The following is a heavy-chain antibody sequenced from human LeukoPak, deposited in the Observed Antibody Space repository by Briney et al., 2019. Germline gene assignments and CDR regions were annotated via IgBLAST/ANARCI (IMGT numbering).Heavy chain of an antibody. Sequence: SETLSLTCTVSSGSISSGSYFWSWIRQPPGKGLEWIGYIYYSGSTNYNPSLQSRVPISVDTSKSQFSLKLTSVTAADTAVYYCASGRKWFDPWGQGTLVTVSS. J-gene: IGHJ5*02. CDR1: SGSISSGSYF. V-gene: IGHV4-61*01. CDR2: IYYSGST. CDR3: ASGRKWFDP.